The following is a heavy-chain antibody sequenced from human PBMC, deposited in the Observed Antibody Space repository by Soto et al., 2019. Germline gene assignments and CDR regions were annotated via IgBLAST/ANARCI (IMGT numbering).Heavy chain of an antibody. CDR3: AGGGYGDTRDNWFDP. J-gene: IGHJ5*02. D-gene: IGHD4-17*01. CDR1: GGSISSGGYY. Sequence: QVQLQESGPGLVKPSQTLSLTCTVSGGSISSGGYYWSWIRQHPGKGLEWIGYIYYSGSTYYNPSLKSRVTISVDTSKNQFSLKLSSVTAADTAVYYCAGGGYGDTRDNWFDPWGQGTLVTVSS. CDR2: IYYSGST. V-gene: IGHV4-31*03.